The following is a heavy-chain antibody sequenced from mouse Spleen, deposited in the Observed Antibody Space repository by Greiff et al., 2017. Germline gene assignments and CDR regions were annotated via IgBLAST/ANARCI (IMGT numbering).Heavy chain of an antibody. J-gene: IGHJ2*01. CDR1: GFTFSSYA. CDR2: IISGGSFT. D-gene: IGHD2-3*01. Sequence: EVQVVESGGGLVKPGGSLKLSCAASGFTFSSYAMSWVRQTPEKGLEWVATIISGGSFTYYPASVKGRFTISRDKAKNTLYLQMSSLRSEDTAMYYCARQGDGYYFDYWGQGTTLTGSS. V-gene: IGHV5-9-3*01. CDR3: ARQGDGYYFDY.